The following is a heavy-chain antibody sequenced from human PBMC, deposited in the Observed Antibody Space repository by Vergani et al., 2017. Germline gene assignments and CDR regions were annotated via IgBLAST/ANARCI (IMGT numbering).Heavy chain of an antibody. CDR3: AGGYYYDSSGYWV. CDR2: ISSSSSTI. J-gene: IGHJ4*02. D-gene: IGHD3-22*01. CDR1: GFTFSSYS. Sequence: EVQLVESGGGLVQPGGSLRLSCAASGFTFSSYSMNWVRQAPGKGLEWVSYISSSSSTIYYADSVKGRFTISRDNAKNSLYLQMNSLRAEDTAVYYCAGGYYYDSSGYWVWGQGTLVTVSS. V-gene: IGHV3-48*01.